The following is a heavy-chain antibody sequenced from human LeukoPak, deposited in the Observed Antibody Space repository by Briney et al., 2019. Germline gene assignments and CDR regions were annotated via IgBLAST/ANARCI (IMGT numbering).Heavy chain of an antibody. Sequence: GGSLRLSCAASGFTFSDYYMTWIRQAPGKSLEWVSYISSSGITIYYADSVKGRFTISRDNAKKSLYLEMNSLRAEDTAVYYCASSIRVLRFLEWSNWGQGTLVTVSS. J-gene: IGHJ4*02. V-gene: IGHV3-11*04. CDR3: ASSIRVLRFLEWSN. CDR1: GFTFSDYY. D-gene: IGHD3-3*01. CDR2: ISSSGITI.